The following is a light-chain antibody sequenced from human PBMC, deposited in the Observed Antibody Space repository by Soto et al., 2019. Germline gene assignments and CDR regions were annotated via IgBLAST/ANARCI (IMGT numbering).Light chain of an antibody. J-gene: IGLJ1*01. CDR3: QSYAGSISCSV. V-gene: IGLV1-40*01. CDR1: STNVGAGYD. CDR2: DTS. Sequence: QSVLTQPPSVSGAPGQRVTISCTGSSTNVGAGYDVTWYKQHPGTAPKLIIYDTSNRPSGVPDRFSGSKSGTSASLAITGLQPEDEADYYCQSYAGSISCSVFGTGTKLTVL.